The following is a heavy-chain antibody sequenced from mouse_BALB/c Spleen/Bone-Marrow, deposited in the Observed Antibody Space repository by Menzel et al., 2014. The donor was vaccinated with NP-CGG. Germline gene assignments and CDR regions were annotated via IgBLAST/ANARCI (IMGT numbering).Heavy chain of an antibody. CDR1: GYTFTDHA. D-gene: IGHD1-1*01. CDR2: ISPGNGDT. Sequence: LVESDTEVVQPGASVTLSCSASGYTFTDHAIHWVQQRPDQGLAWIGSISPGNGDTRYTEKFKGKATLTADKCSSTHYMQHNSLTSEESAVYFSKRSRYYYGSKAKWYFEVWGAGTTGNVPS. V-gene: IGHV1S53*03. J-gene: IGHJ1*01. CDR3: KRSRYYYGSKAKWYFEV.